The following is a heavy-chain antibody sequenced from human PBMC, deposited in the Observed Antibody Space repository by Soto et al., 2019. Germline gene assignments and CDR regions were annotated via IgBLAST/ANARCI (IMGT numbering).Heavy chain of an antibody. CDR2: ISSSSSYI. J-gene: IGHJ4*02. CDR1: GFTFGSYS. CDR3: ARDGITYYDSSGYDY. D-gene: IGHD3-22*01. V-gene: IGHV3-21*01. Sequence: EVQLVESGGGLVKPGGSLRLSCAASGFTFGSYSMNWVRQAPGKGLEWVSSISSSSSYIYYADSVKGRFTISRDNAKNSLYLQMNSLRAEDTAVYYCARDGITYYDSSGYDYWGQGTLVTVSS.